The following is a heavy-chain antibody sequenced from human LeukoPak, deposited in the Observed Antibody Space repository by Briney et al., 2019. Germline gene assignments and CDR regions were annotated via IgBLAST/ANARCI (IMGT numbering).Heavy chain of an antibody. CDR3: ARGSVTPDAGY. Sequence: PSETLSLTCTVSRSSMSGYYWSWIRQPPGKGLEWIGYMFDTETTDGTPSLKIPIIISVATSKNQLSLKLNSVTAADTAVYYWARGSVTPDAGYWGPGTLVTVSS. D-gene: IGHD4-17*01. V-gene: IGHV4-59*01. J-gene: IGHJ4*02. CDR2: MFDTETT. CDR1: RSSMSGYY.